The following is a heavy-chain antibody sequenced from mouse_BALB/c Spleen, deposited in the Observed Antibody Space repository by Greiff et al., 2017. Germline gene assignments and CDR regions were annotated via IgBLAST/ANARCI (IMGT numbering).Heavy chain of an antibody. CDR2: IWSGGST. CDR1: GFSLTSYG. J-gene: IGHJ4*01. D-gene: IGHD2-4*01. V-gene: IGHV2-2*02. Sequence: QVQLQQSGPGLVQPSQSLSITCTVSGFSLTSYGVHWVRQSPGKGLEWLGVIWSGGSTDYNAAFISRLSISKDNSKSQVFFKMNSLKANDTAIYYCASTMNTGYNKDMDYWGQGTSVTVSS. CDR3: ASTMNTGYNKDMDY.